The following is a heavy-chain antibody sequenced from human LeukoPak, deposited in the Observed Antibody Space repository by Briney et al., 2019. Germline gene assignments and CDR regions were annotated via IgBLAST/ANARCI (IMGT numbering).Heavy chain of an antibody. D-gene: IGHD2-15*01. CDR3: AREKYCSGGSCLDY. J-gene: IGHJ4*02. CDR1: GGSFSGYY. V-gene: IGHV4-34*01. CDR2: INHSGST. Sequence: PSETLSLTCAVYGGSFSGYYWSWIRQPPGKGLEWIGEINHSGSTNYNPSLKSRVTISVDTSKNQFSLKLSSATAADTAVYYCAREKYCSGGSCLDYWGQGTLVTVSS.